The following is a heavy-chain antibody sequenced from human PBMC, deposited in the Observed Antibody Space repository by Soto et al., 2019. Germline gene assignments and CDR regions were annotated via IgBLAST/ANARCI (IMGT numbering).Heavy chain of an antibody. CDR2: IYPGDSDT. D-gene: IGHD2-2*01. V-gene: IGHV5-51*01. J-gene: IGHJ5*02. Sequence: GESLKISCKGSGYRFTNSWIGWVRQMPGKGLEWMGIIYPGDSDTRYSPSFQGQVIISADKSISPVYLQWNSLKASDTAMYYCARQTSGVPAYAPYWFDPWGQGTLVTVSS. CDR3: ARQTSGVPAYAPYWFDP. CDR1: GYRFTNSW.